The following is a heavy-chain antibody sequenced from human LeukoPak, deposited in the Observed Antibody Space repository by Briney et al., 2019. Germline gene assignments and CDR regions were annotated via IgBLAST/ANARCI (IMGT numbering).Heavy chain of an antibody. D-gene: IGHD2-8*02. CDR1: GGSFSGYY. CDR2: INHSGST. V-gene: IGHV4-34*01. CDR3: ARGRLVATPYYYMDA. J-gene: IGHJ6*03. Sequence: NPSETLSLTCAVYGGSFSGYYWSWIRQPPGKGLEWIGEINHSGSTNYNPSLKSRVTISVDTSKNQFSLKLSSVTAADTAVYYCARGRLVATPYYYMDAWGKGTTVTVSS.